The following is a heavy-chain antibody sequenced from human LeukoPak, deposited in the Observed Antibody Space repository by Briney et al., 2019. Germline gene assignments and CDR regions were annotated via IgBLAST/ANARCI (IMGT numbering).Heavy chain of an antibody. D-gene: IGHD2-21*01. V-gene: IGHV4-61*02. J-gene: IGHJ5*02. CDR1: GGSISSGSYY. CDR2: IYTSGST. CDR3: AXDAALDXCGGXXXXDX. Sequence: SETLSLTCTVSGGSISSGSYYWSWIRQPAGKGLEWIGRIYTSGSTNYNPSLESRVTMSLDTSKNQFSLKLRSVTAADTAGYYCAXDAALDXCGGXXXXDXXXQGTL.